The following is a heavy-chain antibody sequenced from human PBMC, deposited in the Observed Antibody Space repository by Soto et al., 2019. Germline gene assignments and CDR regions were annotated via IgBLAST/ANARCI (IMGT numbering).Heavy chain of an antibody. CDR1: RYIFTGYY. CDR3: ARSQSASHYHALDA. V-gene: IGHV1-2*02. Sequence: ASVKVSCKTSRYIFTGYYMHWVRQAPGQGLEWMGWINPNSGDTNYAQRFKGRVSMTSDTSINTAYLELSRLRPGDTAVFFCARSQSASHYHALDAWGQGTTVTVSS. J-gene: IGHJ6*02. CDR2: INPNSGDT. D-gene: IGHD3-10*01.